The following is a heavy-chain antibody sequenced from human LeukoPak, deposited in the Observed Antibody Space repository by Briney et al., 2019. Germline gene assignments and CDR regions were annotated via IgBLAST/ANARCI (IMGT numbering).Heavy chain of an antibody. CDR1: GFTFSSYW. J-gene: IGHJ6*03. CDR3: AKSDQLDYYYYYMDV. D-gene: IGHD2-2*01. CDR2: INSDGSST. Sequence: PGGSLRLSCAASGFTFSSYWMHWVRQAPGKGLVWVSRINSDGSSTSYADSVKGRFTIPRDNSKNSLYLQMNSLRAEDTALYYCAKSDQLDYYYYYMDVWGKGTTVTVSS. V-gene: IGHV3-74*01.